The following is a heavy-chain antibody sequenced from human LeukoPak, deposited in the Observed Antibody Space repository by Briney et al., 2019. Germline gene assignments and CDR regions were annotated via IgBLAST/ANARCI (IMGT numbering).Heavy chain of an antibody. D-gene: IGHD2-2*01. Sequence: GGSLRLSSAASGFTFSDYYMSWIRQAPGKGLEWVSFISGSGSNTKYAYSVKGRFTISRDNAKNSLFLQMNSLRVEDTAVYYCVRDSAHTVVVPAVIAPGLDNWFDPWGQGTLVTVSS. J-gene: IGHJ5*02. CDR3: VRDSAHTVVVPAVIAPGLDNWFDP. V-gene: IGHV3-11*05. CDR1: GFTFSDYY. CDR2: ISGSGSNT.